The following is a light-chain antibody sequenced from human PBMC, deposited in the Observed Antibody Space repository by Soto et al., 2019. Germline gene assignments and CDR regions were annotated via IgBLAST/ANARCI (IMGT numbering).Light chain of an antibody. CDR1: SSDIGAYNY. V-gene: IGLV2-14*01. CDR3: FSFTTDWTHV. CDR2: EVS. J-gene: IGLJ1*01. Sequence: SALTQPASVSGSPGQSITISCTGSSSDIGAYNYVSWLQQYPGKAPKLIISEVSNRPSGVSNRFSGSKSGTAASLTISGLQTEDEADYFCFSFTTDWTHVFGTGTKVTVL.